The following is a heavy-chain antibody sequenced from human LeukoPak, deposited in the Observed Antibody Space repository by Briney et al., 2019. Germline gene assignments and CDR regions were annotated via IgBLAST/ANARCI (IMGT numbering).Heavy chain of an antibody. D-gene: IGHD2-2*02. CDR2: INHSGST. V-gene: IGHV4-34*01. CDR3: ARGFGYCSSTNCHTPPDY. Sequence: SETLSLTCAVYGGSFSGYYWSWIRQPPGKGLEWIGEINHSGSTNYNPSLKSRVTISVDTSKNQFSLKLSSVTAADTAVYYCARGFGYCSSTNCHTPPDYWGQGTLVTVSS. CDR1: GGSFSGYY. J-gene: IGHJ4*02.